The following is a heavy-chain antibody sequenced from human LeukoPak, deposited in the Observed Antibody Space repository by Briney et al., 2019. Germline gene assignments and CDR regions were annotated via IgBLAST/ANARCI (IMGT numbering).Heavy chain of an antibody. Sequence: SETLSLTCTVSGGSISSYYWSWIRQPPGKGLEWIGYIYYSGSTNYNASLKSRVTISVDTSKNQFSLKLSSVTAADTAVYYCARAPDYDFWSGYSAYNWFDPWGQGTLVTVSS. CDR1: GGSISSYY. CDR3: ARAPDYDFWSGYSAYNWFDP. V-gene: IGHV4-59*01. CDR2: IYYSGST. J-gene: IGHJ5*02. D-gene: IGHD3-3*01.